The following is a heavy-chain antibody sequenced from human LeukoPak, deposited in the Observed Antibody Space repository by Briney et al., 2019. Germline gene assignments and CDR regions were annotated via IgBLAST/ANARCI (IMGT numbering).Heavy chain of an antibody. D-gene: IGHD5-18*01. CDR3: AKVGEGLQLWLPFEY. Sequence: GRSLRLTCAASGFTFSSFGMHWVCQAPGKGLDGVTVISYDGSNKYYADSVKGRFTVSRDNSKNTLYLQMNSLRAEDTAVYYCAKVGEGLQLWLPFEYWGQGTLVTVSS. V-gene: IGHV3-30*18. CDR2: ISYDGSNK. J-gene: IGHJ4*02. CDR1: GFTFSSFG.